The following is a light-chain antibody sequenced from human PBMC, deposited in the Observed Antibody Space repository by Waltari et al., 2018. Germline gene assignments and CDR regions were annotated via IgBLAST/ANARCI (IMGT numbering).Light chain of an antibody. Sequence: DIVLTQSPATLSLSPGERATLSCRASQTVITNSLAWYQHKPGQAPRLRIYGASKRATGIPDRFSGSGYGTDFSLTISRLETEDFAVYYCQSYGGSSLFTFGPGTKVDFK. CDR3: QSYGGSSLFT. CDR1: QTVITNS. CDR2: GAS. J-gene: IGKJ3*01. V-gene: IGKV3-20*01.